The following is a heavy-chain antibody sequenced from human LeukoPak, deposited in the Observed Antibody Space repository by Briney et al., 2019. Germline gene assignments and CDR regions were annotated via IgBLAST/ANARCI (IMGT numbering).Heavy chain of an antibody. CDR2: MNPNSGNT. Sequence: ASVKVSCKASGYTFTSYDINWVRQATGQGLEWMGWMNPNSGNTGYAQEFQGRVTITRNTSISTAYMELSSLRSEDTAVYYCARASKGYCTNGVCHFDYWGQGTLVTVSS. CDR1: GYTFTSYD. V-gene: IGHV1-8*03. J-gene: IGHJ4*02. D-gene: IGHD2-8*01. CDR3: ARASKGYCTNGVCHFDY.